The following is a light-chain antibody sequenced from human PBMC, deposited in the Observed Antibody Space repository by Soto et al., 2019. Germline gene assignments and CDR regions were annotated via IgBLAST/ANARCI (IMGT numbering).Light chain of an antibody. CDR3: QVWDGSSDHEEWV. CDR2: DDS. V-gene: IGLV3-21*02. CDR1: NIGSKS. J-gene: IGLJ3*02. Sequence: SYELTQPPSLSLAPGQTATITCGGNNIGSKSVHWYQHKPGQAPVLVVYDDSDRPSGIPERFSGSNSGNTAALTISRVEAGDEVDYYCQVWDGSSDHEEWVFGGGTKVTVL.